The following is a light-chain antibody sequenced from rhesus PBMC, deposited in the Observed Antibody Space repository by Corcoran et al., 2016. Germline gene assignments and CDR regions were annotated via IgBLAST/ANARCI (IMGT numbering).Light chain of an antibody. CDR3: QQSSNFWT. CDR1: QSVGSY. CDR2: GAS. V-gene: IGKV3-24*04. J-gene: IGKJ1*01. Sequence: ETVVTQSPATLSLSPGERATLSCRASQSVGSYLAWYQQKPGQAPRLLISGASSRATGIPDRFSSSGSGTDFPLTISSLEPEDVGVYYCQQSSNFWTFGQGTKVEIK.